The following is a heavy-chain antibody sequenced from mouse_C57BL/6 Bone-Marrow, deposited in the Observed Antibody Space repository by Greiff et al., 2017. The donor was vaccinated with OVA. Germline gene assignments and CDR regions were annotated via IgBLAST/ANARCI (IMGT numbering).Heavy chain of an antibody. CDR1: GFTFSDYY. CDR2: ISNGGGST. D-gene: IGHD3-1*01. Sequence: EVKLQESGGGLVQPGGSLKLSCAASGFTFSDYYMYWVRQTPEKRLEWVAYISNGGGSTYYPDTVKGRFTISRDNAKNTLYLQMSRLKSEDTAMYYCAREASGIYYYAMDYWGQGTSVTVSS. CDR3: AREASGIYYYAMDY. J-gene: IGHJ4*01. V-gene: IGHV5-12*01.